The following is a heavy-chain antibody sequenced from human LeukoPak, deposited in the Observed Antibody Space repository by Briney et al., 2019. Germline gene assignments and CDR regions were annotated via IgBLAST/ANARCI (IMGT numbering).Heavy chain of an antibody. CDR1: GFTFSSYA. CDR2: ISYDGSNK. V-gene: IGHV3-30*04. Sequence: PGGSLRLSCAASGFTFSSYAMHWVRQAPGKGLEWVAVISYDGSNKYYADSVKGRFTISRDNSKNTLYLQMNSLRAEDTAVYYCAKDPRVMTTVTTAGDYWGQGTLVTVSS. D-gene: IGHD4-17*01. CDR3: AKDPRVMTTVTTAGDY. J-gene: IGHJ4*02.